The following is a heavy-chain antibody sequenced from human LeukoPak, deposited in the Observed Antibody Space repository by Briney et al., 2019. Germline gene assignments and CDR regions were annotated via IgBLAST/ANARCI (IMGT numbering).Heavy chain of an antibody. Sequence: GGSLRLSCAASGFTFSSYWMHWVRQAPGKGLVWVSRINSDGSSTNYADSVKGRFTISRDNAKNSLYLQMNSLRAEDTAVYYCARDGPSLSYYDYVWGSYRWYFDYWGQGTLVTVSS. CDR3: ARDGPSLSYYDYVWGSYRWYFDY. V-gene: IGHV3-74*01. D-gene: IGHD3-16*02. J-gene: IGHJ4*02. CDR2: INSDGSST. CDR1: GFTFSSYW.